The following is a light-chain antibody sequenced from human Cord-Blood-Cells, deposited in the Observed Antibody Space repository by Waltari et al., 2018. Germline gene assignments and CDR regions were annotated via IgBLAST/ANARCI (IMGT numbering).Light chain of an antibody. CDR1: QSVSSN. CDR2: GAA. V-gene: IGKV3-15*01. J-gene: IGKJ2*04. CDR3: QQYNNWPPCS. Sequence: EIVMTQSPATLSLSSGDRPTIPCRARQSVSSNLAWYQQKPGQAPRLLIYGAATRATGIPDRFSGSGSGTEFTLTISSLQSEDFAVYYCQQYNNWPPCSFGQGTKLEIK.